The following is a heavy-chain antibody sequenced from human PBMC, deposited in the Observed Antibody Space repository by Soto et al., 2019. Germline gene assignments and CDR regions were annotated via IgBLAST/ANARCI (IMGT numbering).Heavy chain of an antibody. CDR1: GGSISSYY. V-gene: IGHV4-59*01. CDR3: ARYGIPIPGSSSSSGFDP. CDR2: IYYSGST. D-gene: IGHD6-6*01. Sequence: SETLSLTCTVSGGSISSYYWSWIRQPPGKGLEWIGYIYYSGSTNYNPSLKSRVTISVDTSKNQFSLKLSSVTAADTAVYYCARYGIPIPGSSSSSGFDPWGQGTLVTVSS. J-gene: IGHJ5*02.